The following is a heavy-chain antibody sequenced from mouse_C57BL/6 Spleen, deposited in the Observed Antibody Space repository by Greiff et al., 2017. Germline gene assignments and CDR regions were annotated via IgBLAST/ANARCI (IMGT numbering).Heavy chain of an antibody. V-gene: IGHV1-59*01. CDR3: AGGCDY. J-gene: IGHJ2*01. CDR2: IDPSDSYT. CDR1: GYTFTSYW. D-gene: IGHD3-3*01. Sequence: QVQLQQPGAELVRPGTSVKLSCKASGYTFTSYWMHWVKQRPGQGLEWIGVIDPSDSYTNYNQKFKGKATLTVDTSSSTAYMQLSSLTSEDSAVYYCAGGCDYWGQGTTLTVSS.